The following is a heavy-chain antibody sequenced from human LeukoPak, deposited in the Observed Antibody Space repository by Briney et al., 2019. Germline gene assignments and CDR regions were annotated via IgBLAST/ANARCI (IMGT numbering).Heavy chain of an antibody. CDR1: GFTFSDYY. CDR2: ISSSSSYT. D-gene: IGHD3-10*01. J-gene: IGHJ3*02. V-gene: IGHV3-11*06. Sequence: GGSLRLSCAASGFTFSDYYMSWIRQAPGRGLEWVSYISSSSSYTNYADSVKGRFTISRDNAKNSLYLQMNSLRAEDTAVYYCARGGGITMVRGVSDAFDTWGQGTMVTVSS. CDR3: ARGGGITMVRGVSDAFDT.